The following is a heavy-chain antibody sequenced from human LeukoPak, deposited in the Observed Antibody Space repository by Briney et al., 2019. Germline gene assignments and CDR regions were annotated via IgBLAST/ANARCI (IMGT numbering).Heavy chain of an antibody. CDR1: GGSISSGGYY. CDR3: AREIRIDAFDI. J-gene: IGHJ3*02. D-gene: IGHD1-14*01. CDR2: IYYSGST. V-gene: IGHV4-31*03. Sequence: PSQTLSLTCTVSGGSISSGGYYWSWIRQHPGKGLEWIGYIYYSGSTYYNPSLKSRVTISVDTSKNQFSLNLNSVTAADTAVYYCAREIRIDAFDIWGPGTMVTVSS.